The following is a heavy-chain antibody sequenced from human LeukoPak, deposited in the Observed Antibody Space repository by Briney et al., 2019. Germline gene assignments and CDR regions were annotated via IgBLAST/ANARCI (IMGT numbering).Heavy chain of an antibody. CDR2: INPNSGDT. CDR1: GGTFSSYA. J-gene: IGHJ4*02. V-gene: IGHV1-2*06. Sequence: ASVEVSFKASGGTFSSYAISWGRRAPGQGVEWMGRINPNSGDTNYAQKFQGRVTMTRDTSISTAYMELSRLRSDDTAVYYCARDYCSSTSCLFDYWGQGTLITVSS. D-gene: IGHD2-2*01. CDR3: ARDYCSSTSCLFDY.